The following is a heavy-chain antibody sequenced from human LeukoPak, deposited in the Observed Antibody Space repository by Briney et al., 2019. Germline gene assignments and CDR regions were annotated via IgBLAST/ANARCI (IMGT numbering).Heavy chain of an antibody. CDR3: LSLWSGSYTPV. J-gene: IGHJ4*02. Sequence: GGSLKLPCVASGFIFSGSALHWVRQTSGKGLEWVGHIRSKTNNYATGYAASVKGRFTISRDDSKNTAYLQMNSLKTEDTAVYYCLSLWSGSYTPVWGQGTLVTVSS. V-gene: IGHV3-73*01. CDR1: GFIFSGSA. CDR2: IRSKTNNYAT. D-gene: IGHD3-3*01.